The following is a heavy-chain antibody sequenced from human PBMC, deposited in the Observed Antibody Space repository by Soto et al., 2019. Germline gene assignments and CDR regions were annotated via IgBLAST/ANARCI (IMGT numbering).Heavy chain of an antibody. V-gene: IGHV1-3*01. CDR1: GYTFTSYA. CDR3: ARDLEDEATAFPYYYGMDV. D-gene: IGHD5-12*01. J-gene: IGHJ6*02. Sequence: ASVKVSCKASGYTFTSYAMHWVRQAPGQRLEWMGWINAGNGNTKYSQKFQGRVTITRDTSASTAYMELSSLKSEDTAVYYCARDLEDEATAFPYYYGMDVWGQGTTVTVSS. CDR2: INAGNGNT.